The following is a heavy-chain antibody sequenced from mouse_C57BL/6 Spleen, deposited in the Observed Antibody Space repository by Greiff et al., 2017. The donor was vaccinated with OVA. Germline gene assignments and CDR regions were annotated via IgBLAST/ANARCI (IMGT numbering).Heavy chain of an antibody. CDR1: GYTFTDYN. Sequence: VQLQHSGPELVKPGASVKMSCKASGYTFTDYNMHWVKQSHGKSLEWIGSINHNNGGTSYNQKFKGKATLTVNKSSSTAYMELRSLTSEESAVYYCAKLNTTGVDYFDYWGQGTTLTVSS. D-gene: IGHD1-1*01. J-gene: IGHJ2*01. CDR2: INHNNGGT. V-gene: IGHV1-22*01. CDR3: AKLNTTGVDYFDY.